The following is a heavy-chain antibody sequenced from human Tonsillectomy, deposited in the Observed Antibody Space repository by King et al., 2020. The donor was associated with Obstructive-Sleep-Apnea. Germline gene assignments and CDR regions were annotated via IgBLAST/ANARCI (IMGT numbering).Heavy chain of an antibody. D-gene: IGHD2-21*01. Sequence: VQLVESGAEVKKPGSSVKVSCKASGGTFSSYAISWVRQAPGQGLEWMGGIIPIFGTANYAQKFQGRVTFTADESTSTAYMELSSLRSEDTAVYYCASNLFANYYYYGMDVWGQGTTVTVSS. CDR1: GGTFSSYA. CDR2: IIPIFGTA. J-gene: IGHJ6*02. CDR3: ASNLFANYYYYGMDV. V-gene: IGHV1-69*01.